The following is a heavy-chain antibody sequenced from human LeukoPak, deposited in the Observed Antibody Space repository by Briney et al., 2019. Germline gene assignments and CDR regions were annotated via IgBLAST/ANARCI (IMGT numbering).Heavy chain of an antibody. Sequence: GGSLRLSCAASGFTFSSYSMNWVRQAPGKGLEWVSYISSSSTIYYADSVKGRFTISRDNAKNSLYLQMNSLRAEDTAVYYCARVNWGEAPLFSRDWGQGTLVTVSS. CDR2: ISSSSTI. CDR3: ARVNWGEAPLFSRD. CDR1: GFTFSSYS. D-gene: IGHD7-27*01. V-gene: IGHV3-48*01. J-gene: IGHJ4*02.